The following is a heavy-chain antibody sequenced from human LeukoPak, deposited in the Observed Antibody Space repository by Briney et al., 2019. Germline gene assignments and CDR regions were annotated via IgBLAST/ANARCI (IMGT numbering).Heavy chain of an antibody. D-gene: IGHD3-3*01. Sequence: GGSLRLSCAASGFTFSSYAMSWVRQAPGKGLEWVSVINTSGGSTYYADSVKGRFTISRDNAKNSLYLQMNSLRAEDTAVYYCARDGSSTPDYDFWSGYYTLDNWFDPWGQGTLVTVSS. CDR3: ARDGSSTPDYDFWSGYYTLDNWFDP. J-gene: IGHJ5*02. V-gene: IGHV3-23*01. CDR1: GFTFSSYA. CDR2: INTSGGST.